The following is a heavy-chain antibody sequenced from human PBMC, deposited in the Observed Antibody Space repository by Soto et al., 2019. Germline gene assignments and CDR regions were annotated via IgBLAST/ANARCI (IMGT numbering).Heavy chain of an antibody. V-gene: IGHV4-4*02. CDR3: ARVAVAGTRFDY. J-gene: IGHJ4*02. D-gene: IGHD6-19*01. CDR1: GGSISSSNW. CDR2: IYHSGST. Sequence: SETLSLTCAVSGGSISSSNWWSWVSPPPGKGLEWIGEIYHSGSTNYNPSLKSRVTISVDKSKNQFSLKLSSVTAADTAVYYCARVAVAGTRFDYWGQGTLVTVSS.